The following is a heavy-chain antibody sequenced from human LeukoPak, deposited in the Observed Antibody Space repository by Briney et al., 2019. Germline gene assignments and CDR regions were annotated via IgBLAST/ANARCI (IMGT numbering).Heavy chain of an antibody. CDR3: ARVKGSYYNYFDY. CDR2: ISYDGSNK. Sequence: GGSLRLSCAASGFTFSSYAMHWVRQAPGKELERVAVISYDGSNKYYADSVKGRFTISRDNSKNTLYLQMNSLRAEDTAVYYCARVKGSYYNYFDYWGQGTLVTVSS. D-gene: IGHD3-10*01. CDR1: GFTFSSYA. J-gene: IGHJ4*02. V-gene: IGHV3-30*04.